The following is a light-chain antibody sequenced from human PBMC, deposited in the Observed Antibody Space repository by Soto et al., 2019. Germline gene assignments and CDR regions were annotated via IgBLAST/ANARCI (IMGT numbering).Light chain of an antibody. CDR1: SSDVGRYNL. CDR3: CSYADSSLFVL. J-gene: IGLJ2*01. V-gene: IGLV2-23*02. CDR2: EDS. Sequence: QSALTQPASVSGSPGQSITISCTGTSSDVGRYNLVSWYQHHPGQAPKLMIYEDSQRPLGVSNRFSGSKSGNTASLTISGLQAEDEADYYCCSYADSSLFVLFGGGTKVTVL.